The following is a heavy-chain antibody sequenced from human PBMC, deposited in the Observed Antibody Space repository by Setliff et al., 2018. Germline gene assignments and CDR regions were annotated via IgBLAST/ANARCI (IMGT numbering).Heavy chain of an antibody. CDR1: AKTFTAYY. Sequence: ASVKVSCKASAKTFTAYYVHWVRQAPGQGLEWMGWINPNSGGTNYAQKFQGRVTMAWDTSISTAYMDLSRLTSDDTATYYCAGDLNRWFGEFAFDIWGQGTMVTVSS. V-gene: IGHV1-2*02. CDR3: AGDLNRWFGEFAFDI. CDR2: INPNSGGT. J-gene: IGHJ3*02. D-gene: IGHD3-10*01.